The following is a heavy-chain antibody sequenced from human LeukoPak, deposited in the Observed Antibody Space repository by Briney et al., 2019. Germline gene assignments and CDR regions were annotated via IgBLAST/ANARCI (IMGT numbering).Heavy chain of an antibody. CDR3: ARYLSVAGTRSSYWYFDL. J-gene: IGHJ2*01. CDR1: GGSFSGYY. Sequence: SETLSLTCAVYGGSFSGYYWSWIRQPPGKGLEWIGEINHSGSTNYNPSLKSRVTISVDTSKNQFSLKLSSVTAADTAVYYCARYLSVAGTRSSYWYFDLWGRGTLVTVSS. D-gene: IGHD6-19*01. V-gene: IGHV4-34*01. CDR2: INHSGST.